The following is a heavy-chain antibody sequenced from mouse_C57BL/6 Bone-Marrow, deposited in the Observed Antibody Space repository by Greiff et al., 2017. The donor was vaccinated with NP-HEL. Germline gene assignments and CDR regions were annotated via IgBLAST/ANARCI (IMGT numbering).Heavy chain of an antibody. CDR1: GYAFSSSW. J-gene: IGHJ2*01. CDR3: ARGALITTVVATDYFDY. V-gene: IGHV1-82*01. CDR2: IYPGDGDT. D-gene: IGHD1-1*01. Sequence: QVQLKQSGPELVKPGASVKISCKASGYAFSSSWMNWVKQRPGKGLEWIGRIYPGDGDTNYNGKFKGKATLTADKSSSTAYMQLSSLTSEDSAVYFCARGALITTVVATDYFDYWGQGTTLTVSS.